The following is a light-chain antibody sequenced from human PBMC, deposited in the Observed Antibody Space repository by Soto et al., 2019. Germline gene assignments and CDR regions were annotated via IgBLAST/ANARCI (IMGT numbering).Light chain of an antibody. Sequence: VLTQSPATLSLSPGERATLSCGASQSVSSYLAWYQQKPGQAPRLLIYDASNRATGIPARFSGSGSGTDFTLTISSLEPEDFAVYSCQQRRSWPLTFGGGTKVEIK. CDR1: QSVSSY. J-gene: IGKJ4*01. CDR2: DAS. CDR3: QQRRSWPLT. V-gene: IGKV3-11*01.